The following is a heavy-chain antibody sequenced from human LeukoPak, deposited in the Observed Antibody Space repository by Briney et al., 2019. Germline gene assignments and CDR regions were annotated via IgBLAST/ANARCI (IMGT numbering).Heavy chain of an antibody. CDR2: MNPNSGNT. CDR3: ARAVPGAFHCNSTSCYTDAYYMDV. D-gene: IGHD2-2*02. Sequence: ASVKVSCKASGYTFTAFDINWVRQATGQGLEWMGWMNPNSGNTGYAQKFQGRVTITRNTSISTAYMELSSLRSEDTAVYYCARAVPGAFHCNSTSCYTDAYYMDVWDKGTTVTVSS. J-gene: IGHJ6*03. V-gene: IGHV1-8*03. CDR1: GYTFTAFD.